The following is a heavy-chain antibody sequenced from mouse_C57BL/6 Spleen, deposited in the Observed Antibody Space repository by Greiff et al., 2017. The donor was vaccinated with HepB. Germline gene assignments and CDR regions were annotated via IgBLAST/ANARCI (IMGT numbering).Heavy chain of an antibody. D-gene: IGHD1-1*01. V-gene: IGHV1-69*01. CDR2: IDPSDSYT. J-gene: IGHJ1*03. CDR1: GYTFTSYW. CDR3: ARSYYYGSSYGWYFDV. Sequence: VQLQQPGAELVMPGASVKLSCKVSGYTFTSYWIHWVKQRPGQGLEWIGEIDPSDSYTNYNQKFKGKSTLTVDKSSSTAYMQLSSLTSEDSAVYYCARSYYYGSSYGWYFDVWGTGTTVTVSS.